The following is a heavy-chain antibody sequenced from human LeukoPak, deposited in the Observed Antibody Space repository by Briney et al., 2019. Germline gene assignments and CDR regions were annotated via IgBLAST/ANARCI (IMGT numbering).Heavy chain of an antibody. CDR2: ITHTGGT. Sequence: SETLSLTCAVYGGSFSGNYWSWIRQPPGKGLEWIAEITHTGGTNYNPSLKSRVTILVDTSKNQFSLNLTSVTAADTAVYYCARRYHHWGQGTLVTVSS. CDR1: GGSFSGNY. V-gene: IGHV4-34*01. CDR3: ARRYHH. D-gene: IGHD2-2*02. J-gene: IGHJ5*02.